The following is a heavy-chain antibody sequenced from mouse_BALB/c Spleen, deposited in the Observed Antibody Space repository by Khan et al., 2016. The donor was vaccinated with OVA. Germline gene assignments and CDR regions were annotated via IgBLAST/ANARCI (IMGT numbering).Heavy chain of an antibody. D-gene: IGHD1-1*01. Sequence: DVQLQESGPDLVKPSQSLSLTCTVTGYSITSGYSWHWIRQFPGNKLEWMGYIHYSGSTNYNQSLKSRISISRDTSKNQFYLQCDSVTTEDTATYYCARAGATVVAYWYFDVLGAGTTVTVSS. CDR1: GYSITSGYS. CDR3: ARAGATVVAYWYFDV. V-gene: IGHV3-1*02. J-gene: IGHJ1*01. CDR2: IHYSGST.